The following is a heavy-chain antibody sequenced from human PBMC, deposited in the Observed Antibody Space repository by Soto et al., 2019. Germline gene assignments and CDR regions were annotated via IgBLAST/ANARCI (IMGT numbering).Heavy chain of an antibody. Sequence: QVNLVQSGAEVKKPGASVKVSCKASGYTFTSYGITWVRQAPGQGLEWMGWISAHNGNTDYAQKLQGRVIVTRDTSTSTAYMALRSLGADDTAVYYCARGRYGDYWGQGALVTVSS. CDR2: ISAHNGNT. J-gene: IGHJ4*02. CDR1: GYTFTSYG. D-gene: IGHD1-1*01. V-gene: IGHV1-18*01. CDR3: ARGRYGDY.